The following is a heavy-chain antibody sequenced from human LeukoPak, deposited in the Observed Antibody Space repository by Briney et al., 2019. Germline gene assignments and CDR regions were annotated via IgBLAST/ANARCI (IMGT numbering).Heavy chain of an antibody. CDR1: GFTFSTYA. Sequence: GGSLTLSCAASGFTFSTYAMSWVRQAPGKGLEWVSTIIDSGGSTYYADSVKGRFTLSRDNSKNTLSLQLNSLRAEDTALYYCTRQDVRGGYWGQGTLVTVSS. D-gene: IGHD3-10*02. V-gene: IGHV3-23*01. CDR2: IIDSGGST. J-gene: IGHJ4*02. CDR3: TRQDVRGGY.